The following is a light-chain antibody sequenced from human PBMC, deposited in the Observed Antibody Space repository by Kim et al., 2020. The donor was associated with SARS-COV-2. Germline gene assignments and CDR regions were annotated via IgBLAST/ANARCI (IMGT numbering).Light chain of an antibody. CDR3: QSYDSTNWV. CDR2: EDN. CDR1: SGSIASYY. Sequence: NFMLTQPHSVSESPGKTVTISYTRSSGSIASYYVQWYQQRPAGAPTTVIYEDNQRPSGVPDRFSGSIDSSSNSAFLTISALKTEDEADYYCQSYDSTNWVFGGGTQLTVL. J-gene: IGLJ3*02. V-gene: IGLV6-57*03.